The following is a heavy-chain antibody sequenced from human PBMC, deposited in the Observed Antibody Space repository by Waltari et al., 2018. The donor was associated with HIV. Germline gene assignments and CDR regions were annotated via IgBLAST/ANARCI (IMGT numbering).Heavy chain of an antibody. CDR3: AREGHYYGSGRFGGDY. CDR1: GLTVSPHG. D-gene: IGHD3-10*01. V-gene: IGHV3-33*01. CDR2: IWYDGSNK. J-gene: IGHJ4*02. Sequence: QVQLVESGGGVVQPGRSLRLSCSASGLTVSPHGMHWVRQAPGKGLGWVAGIWYDGSNKYYADSVKGRLTISRDNSKNTVYLQINRLRAEDTAVYYCAREGHYYGSGRFGGDYWGQGTLVTVSS.